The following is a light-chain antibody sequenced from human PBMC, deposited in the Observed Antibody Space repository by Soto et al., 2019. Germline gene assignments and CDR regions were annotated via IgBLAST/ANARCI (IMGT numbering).Light chain of an antibody. CDR2: GNT. Sequence: QSVLTQPPSVSGAPGQRVTISCTGSSSNIGTGYDVHWYQQLPGTAPKLLIYGNTNRPSGVPDRFSGSKSGTSASLAITGLQADDEADYYCQSSDSSLSGFVVFGGGTQLTVL. CDR1: SSNIGTGYD. J-gene: IGLJ2*01. V-gene: IGLV1-40*01. CDR3: QSSDSSLSGFVV.